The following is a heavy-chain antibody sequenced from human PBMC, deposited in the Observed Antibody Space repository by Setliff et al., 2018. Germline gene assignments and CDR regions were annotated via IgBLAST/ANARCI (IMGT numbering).Heavy chain of an antibody. Sequence: GGSLRLSCVGSGYNFGTYSMTWVRQVPGKGLQWVAGIYHNGGGIFYADSVKGRFTISRDNSKNTLYLRMNSLRAEDTAVYYCAKSPMTTVTVKRLYYYYMDVWGKGTTVTVSS. J-gene: IGHJ6*03. CDR2: IYHNGGGI. CDR1: GYNFGTYS. CDR3: AKSPMTTVTVKRLYYYYMDV. V-gene: IGHV3-23*01. D-gene: IGHD4-17*01.